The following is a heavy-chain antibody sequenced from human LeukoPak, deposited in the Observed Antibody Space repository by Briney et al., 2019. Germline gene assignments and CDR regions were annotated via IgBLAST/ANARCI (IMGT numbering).Heavy chain of an antibody. J-gene: IGHJ6*03. V-gene: IGHV3-20*04. CDR2: INWNGGST. Sequence: PGGSLRLSCAASGFTFDDYGMSWVRQAPGKGLEWVSGINWNGGSTGYADSVKGRFTISRDNAKNSLYLQMNSLRAEDTALYYCASVLTSYYYYYMDVWGKGTTVTVSS. D-gene: IGHD1-14*01. CDR1: GFTFDDYG. CDR3: ASVLTSYYYYYMDV.